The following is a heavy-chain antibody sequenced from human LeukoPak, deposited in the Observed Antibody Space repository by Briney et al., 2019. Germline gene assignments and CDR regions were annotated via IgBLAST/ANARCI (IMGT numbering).Heavy chain of an antibody. J-gene: IGHJ4*02. V-gene: IGHV3-7*03. CDR2: INQDGTEK. Sequence: GGSLRLSCAASGFTFSSYWMSWVRRAPGEGLEWVAKINQDGTEKAYVDSVRGRFTISRDNAKNSLFLQMNSLRAEDTAVYYCARGPLIAAAGTWWGQGTLVTVSS. CDR1: GFTFSSYW. D-gene: IGHD6-13*01. CDR3: ARGPLIAAAGTW.